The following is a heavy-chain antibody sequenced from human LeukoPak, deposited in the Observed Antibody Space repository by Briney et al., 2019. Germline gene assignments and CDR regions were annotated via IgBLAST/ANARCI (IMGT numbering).Heavy chain of an antibody. CDR2: IYYSGST. CDR1: GGSISSYY. CDR3: ARGLMTTVTSFDY. D-gene: IGHD4-17*01. Sequence: SETLSLTCTVSGGSISSYYWSWIRQPPGKGLEWIGYIYYSGSTNYNPSLKSRVTISVDTSKNQFSLKLSSVTAADTAVYYCARGLMTTVTSFDYWGQGTLVTVSS. J-gene: IGHJ4*02. V-gene: IGHV4-59*12.